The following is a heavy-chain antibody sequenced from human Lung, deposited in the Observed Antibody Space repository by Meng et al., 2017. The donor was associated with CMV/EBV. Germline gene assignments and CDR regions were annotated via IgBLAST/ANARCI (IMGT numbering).Heavy chain of an antibody. CDR3: ASFPPPGKQWLVTDY. J-gene: IGHJ4*02. CDR1: GGSISSSNW. CDR2: IYHSGST. Sequence: QGQLQESGPGLVKPSGTLSLTCAVSGGSISSSNWWGWVRQPPGKGLEWIGEIYHSGSTNYNPSLKSRVTISVDKSKNQFSLKLSSVTAADTAVYYCASFPPPGKQWLVTDYWGQGTLVTVAS. V-gene: IGHV4-4*02. D-gene: IGHD6-19*01.